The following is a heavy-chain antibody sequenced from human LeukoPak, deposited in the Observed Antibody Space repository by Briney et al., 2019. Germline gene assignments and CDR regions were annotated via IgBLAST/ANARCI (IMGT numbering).Heavy chain of an antibody. D-gene: IGHD4-17*01. CDR1: GFTFSSYG. CDR2: ISYDGSNK. CDR3: ARAYGDSLVDC. J-gene: IGHJ4*02. V-gene: IGHV3-30*03. Sequence: GGSLRLSCAASGFTFSSYGMHWVRQAPGKGLEWVAVISYDGSNKYYADSVKGRFTISRDNSKNTLYLQMNSLRAEDTAVYYCARAYGDSLVDCWGQGTLVTVSS.